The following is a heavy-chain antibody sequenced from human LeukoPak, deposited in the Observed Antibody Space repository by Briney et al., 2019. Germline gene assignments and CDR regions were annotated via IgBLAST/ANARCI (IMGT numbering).Heavy chain of an antibody. CDR1: GGSFSGYY. CDR2: INHSGST. V-gene: IGHV4-34*01. D-gene: IGHD3-3*01. CDR3: ARSKIFGVVPAYYMDV. Sequence: PSETLSLTCAVYGGSFSGYYWSWIRQPPGKGLEWIGEINHSGSTNYNPSLKSRATISVDTSKNQFSLKLSSVTAADTAVYYCARSKIFGVVPAYYMDVWGKGTTVTVSS. J-gene: IGHJ6*03.